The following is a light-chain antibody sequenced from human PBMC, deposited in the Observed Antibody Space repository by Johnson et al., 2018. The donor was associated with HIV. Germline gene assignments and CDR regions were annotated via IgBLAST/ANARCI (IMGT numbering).Light chain of an antibody. V-gene: IGLV1-51*01. Sequence: QSALTQPPSVSAAPGQKVAISCSGSSSNIGNNYVSWYQQLPGTAPKLLIYDNDKRPSGISDRFSASKSGTSATLGITVLQTGDEADYYCGTWDSYLTAGVFGSGTKVTVL. J-gene: IGLJ1*01. CDR3: GTWDSYLTAGV. CDR2: DND. CDR1: SSNIGNNY.